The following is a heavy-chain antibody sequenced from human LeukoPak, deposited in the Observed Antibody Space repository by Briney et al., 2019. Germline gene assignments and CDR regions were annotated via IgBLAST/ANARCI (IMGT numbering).Heavy chain of an antibody. J-gene: IGHJ4*02. CDR3: ARDLLSSGDY. V-gene: IGHV4-59*13. CDR1: VGPIRISY. Sequence: SEPLSLPCTVSVGPIRISYGSWIRQPRGKGREWIGCMFYSGTTNYNPSLKSRVTISVDTSKNQFSLKLSSVTAADTAVYYCARDLLSSGDYWGQGTLVTVSS. CDR2: MFYSGTT.